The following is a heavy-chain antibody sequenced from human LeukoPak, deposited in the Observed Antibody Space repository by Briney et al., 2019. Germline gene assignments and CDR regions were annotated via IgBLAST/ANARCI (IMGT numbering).Heavy chain of an antibody. D-gene: IGHD1-14*01. CDR3: AKSNPSRVGYFDY. CDR2: ILNSGGRT. J-gene: IGHJ4*02. V-gene: IGHV3-23*01. CDR1: GFTFSSYG. Sequence: KTGGSLRLSCAASGFTFSSYGMSWVRQAPGKGLEWVSTILNSGGRTFYADSVRGRFNISRDNPRNTLYLQVNSLRAEDTAVYYCAKSNPSRVGYFDYWGQGTLVTVSS.